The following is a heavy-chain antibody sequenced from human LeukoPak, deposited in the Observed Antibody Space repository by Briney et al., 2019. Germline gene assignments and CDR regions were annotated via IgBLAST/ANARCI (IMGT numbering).Heavy chain of an antibody. CDR3: ARVLGGKAVY. Sequence: GASVKVSCKPSGYTFTGYFMHWVRQAAGQGVEWMGRINPTSAATNYAQKFQGRLTMSRDTSISRASMELSRLRSDDTAVYYCARVLGGKAVYWDQGTLVTVSS. V-gene: IGHV1-2*06. CDR2: INPTSAAT. J-gene: IGHJ4*02. D-gene: IGHD2-15*01. CDR1: GYTFTGYF.